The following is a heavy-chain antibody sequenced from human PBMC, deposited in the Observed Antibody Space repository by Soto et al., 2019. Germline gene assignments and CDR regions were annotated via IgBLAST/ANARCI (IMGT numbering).Heavy chain of an antibody. D-gene: IGHD2-2*01. Sequence: NPSETLSLTCTVSGGSISSYYWSWIRQPPGKGLEWIGYIYYSGSTNYNPSLKSRVTISVDTSKNQFSLKLSSVTAADTAVYYCARYGSTSSHVWPFQFTHAPHYMDVWGKGTTVTVSS. CDR2: IYYSGST. CDR1: GGSISSYY. V-gene: IGHV4-59*08. CDR3: ARYGSTSSHVWPFQFTHAPHYMDV. J-gene: IGHJ6*03.